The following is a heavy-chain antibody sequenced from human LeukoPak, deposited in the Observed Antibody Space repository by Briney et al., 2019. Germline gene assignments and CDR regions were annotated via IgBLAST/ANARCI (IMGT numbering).Heavy chain of an antibody. J-gene: IGHJ4*02. CDR1: GYTFTSYY. CDR3: AREGGEDYDSSGYYLVY. CDR2: INPSGGST. D-gene: IGHD3-22*01. V-gene: IGHV1-46*03. Sequence: SXXVSCKASGYTFTSYYMHWVRQAPGQGLEWMGIINPSGGSTSYAQKFQGRVPITRDTSTTTVYMELSSLRSDDTAVYYCAREGGEDYDSSGYYLVYWGQGTLVTVSS.